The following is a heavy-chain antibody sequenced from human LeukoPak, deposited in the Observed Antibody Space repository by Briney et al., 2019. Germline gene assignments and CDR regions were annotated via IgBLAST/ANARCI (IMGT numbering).Heavy chain of an antibody. J-gene: IGHJ5*02. D-gene: IGHD1-26*01. CDR1: GYTFTRYG. CDR2: ISAYNGNT. Sequence: GASVKVSCKASGYTFTRYGISWVRQAPGQGLEWMGWISAYNGNTNYAQKLQGRVTMTTDTSTSTAYMELRSLRSDDTAVYYCARGTGIVGAPPFDPWGQGTLVTVSS. CDR3: ARGTGIVGAPPFDP. V-gene: IGHV1-18*01.